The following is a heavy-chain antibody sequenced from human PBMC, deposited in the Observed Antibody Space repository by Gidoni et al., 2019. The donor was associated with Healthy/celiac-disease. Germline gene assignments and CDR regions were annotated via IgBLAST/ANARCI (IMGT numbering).Heavy chain of an antibody. CDR3: AKDGWLQPPSPLDFDY. CDR2: ISYDGSNK. J-gene: IGHJ4*02. V-gene: IGHV3-30*18. Sequence: QVQLVESGGGVVQPGRSLRLSCAASGFTFSSHGMHWVRQAPGKGLEWVAVISYDGSNKYYADSVKGRFTISRDNSKNTLYLQMNSLRAEDTAVYYCAKDGWLQPPSPLDFDYWGQGTLVTVSS. CDR1: GFTFSSHG. D-gene: IGHD5-12*01.